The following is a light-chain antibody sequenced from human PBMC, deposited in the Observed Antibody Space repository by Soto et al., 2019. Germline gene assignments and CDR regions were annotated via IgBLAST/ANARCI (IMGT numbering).Light chain of an antibody. CDR2: GAS. Sequence: EIVLTQSPGTLSLSPGERATLSCRASQSVSSSYLAWYQQKPGQAPRLLIYGASSRATGIPDRFSGSGSGTDFTLTISCLEPEVFAVYYCQRYGSSRTFGQGTKVEIK. CDR3: QRYGSSRT. J-gene: IGKJ1*01. CDR1: QSVSSSY. V-gene: IGKV3-20*01.